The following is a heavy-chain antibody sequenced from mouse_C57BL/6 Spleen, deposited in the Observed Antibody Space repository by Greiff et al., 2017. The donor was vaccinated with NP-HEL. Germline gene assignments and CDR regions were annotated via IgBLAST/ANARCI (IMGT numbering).Heavy chain of an antibody. CDR2: IYPGSGST. CDR1: GYTFTSYW. CDR3: AGELAYDFDY. V-gene: IGHV1-55*01. J-gene: IGHJ2*01. Sequence: VQLQQPGAELVKPGASVKMSCKASGYTFTSYWITWVKQRPGQGLEWIGDIYPGSGSTNYNEKFKSKATLTVDTSSSTAYLQPSSLTSEDSAVYYCAGELAYDFDYWGQGTTLTVSS. D-gene: IGHD6-5*01.